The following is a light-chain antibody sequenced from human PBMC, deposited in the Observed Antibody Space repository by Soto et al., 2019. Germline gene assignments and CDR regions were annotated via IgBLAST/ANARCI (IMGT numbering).Light chain of an antibody. J-gene: IGKJ4*01. CDR1: QSVLYSSNNKNY. CDR2: WAS. CDR3: QQYYSTPVT. Sequence: DIVMTQSPDSLAVSLGERATINCKSSQSVLYSSNNKNYLAWYQQKPGQPPKLLIYWASTRESGVPDRFSGSGSVTDFTLTISSLQAEDVAVYYCQQYYSTPVTFGGGTKVEIK. V-gene: IGKV4-1*01.